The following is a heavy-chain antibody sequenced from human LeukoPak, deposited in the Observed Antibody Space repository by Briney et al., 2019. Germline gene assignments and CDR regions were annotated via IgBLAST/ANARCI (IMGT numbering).Heavy chain of an antibody. J-gene: IGHJ4*02. Sequence: ASVKLSCKASGYTFTGYYMHWVRQAPGQGLEWMGWINPNSGATTYALQFQGRVTMTRDTSISTAYMELSRLRSDDTAVYYCARSDYGSGLTFDYWGQGTLVTVSS. V-gene: IGHV1-2*02. CDR1: GYTFTGYY. CDR3: ARSDYGSGLTFDY. D-gene: IGHD3-10*01. CDR2: INPNSGAT.